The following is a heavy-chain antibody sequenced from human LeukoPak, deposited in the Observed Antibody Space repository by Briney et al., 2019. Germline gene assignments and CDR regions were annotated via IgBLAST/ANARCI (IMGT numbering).Heavy chain of an antibody. CDR1: GGSISSGDYY. V-gene: IGHV4-30-4*08. J-gene: IGHJ4*02. CDR3: ARVLRYFDWLPIDY. D-gene: IGHD3-9*01. CDR2: IYNSGST. Sequence: SQTLSLTCTVSGGSISSGDYYWSWIRQPPGKGLEWIGYIYNSGSTYYNPSLKSRASISVDTFKNQFSLKLSSVTAADTAVYYCARVLRYFDWLPIDYWGQGTLVTVSS.